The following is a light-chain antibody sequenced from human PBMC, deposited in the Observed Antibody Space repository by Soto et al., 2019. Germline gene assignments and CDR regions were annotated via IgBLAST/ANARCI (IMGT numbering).Light chain of an antibody. CDR2: DVS. CDR3: CSYAGSSALV. J-gene: IGLJ3*02. CDR1: RSDIGSYNL. V-gene: IGLV2-23*02. Sequence: QSVLTQPASVSGSPGQSITISCTGTRSDIGSYNLVSWYQQDPGKAPKLLIYDVSERPSGVSNRFSGSKSGNTASLTISGLQVEDEADYYCCSYAGSSALVFGGGTKVTVL.